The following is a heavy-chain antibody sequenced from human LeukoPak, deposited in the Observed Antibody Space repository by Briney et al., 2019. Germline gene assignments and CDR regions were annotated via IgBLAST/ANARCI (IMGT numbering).Heavy chain of an antibody. J-gene: IGHJ4*02. CDR1: GGTFSSYA. V-gene: IGHV1-69*04. Sequence: SVKVSCKASGGTFSSYAISWVRQAPGQGLEWMGRIIPILGIANYAQKFQGRVTITADKSTSTAYMEMSSLRSEDTAVYYCARDRGYDSSGYSPTGPLFDYWGQGTLVTVSS. CDR3: ARDRGYDSSGYSPTGPLFDY. D-gene: IGHD3-22*01. CDR2: IIPILGIA.